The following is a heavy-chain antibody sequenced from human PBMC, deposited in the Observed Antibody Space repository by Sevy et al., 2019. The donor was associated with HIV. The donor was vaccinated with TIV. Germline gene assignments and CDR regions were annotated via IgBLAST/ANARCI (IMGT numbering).Heavy chain of an antibody. Sequence: GGSLRLSCAASGFTFISYTISWVRQAPGKGLEWVSAISSSGGSTYYADSVKGRFSISRDNSNKRVYLQMSSLRGEDTAVYYCAKEDLRGFDPWCQGTLVTVSS. J-gene: IGHJ5*02. V-gene: IGHV3-23*01. CDR2: ISSSGGST. CDR3: AKEDLRGFDP. CDR1: GFTFISYT. D-gene: IGHD3-10*01.